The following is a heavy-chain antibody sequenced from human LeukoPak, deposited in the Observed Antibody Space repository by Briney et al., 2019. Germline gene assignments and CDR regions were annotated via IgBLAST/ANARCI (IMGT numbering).Heavy chain of an antibody. CDR1: GYTFTSYY. Sequence: ASVKVSCKASGYTFTSYYMHWVRQATGQGLEWMGWISGYNGNTKYAQKLQGRVTMTTDTSTSTAYMELRSLRSDDTAVYYCARTREYSSSWYFPPFDPWGQGTLVTVSS. CDR2: ISGYNGNT. V-gene: IGHV1-18*04. CDR3: ARTREYSSSWYFPPFDP. D-gene: IGHD6-13*01. J-gene: IGHJ5*02.